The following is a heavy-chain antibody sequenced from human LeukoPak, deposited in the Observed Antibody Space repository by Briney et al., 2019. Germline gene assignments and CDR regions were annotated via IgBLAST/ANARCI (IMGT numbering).Heavy chain of an antibody. D-gene: IGHD3-3*01. Sequence: SETLSLTCTVSGGSISSGGYYWSWIRQHPGKGLEWIGYIYYSGSTYYNPSLKSRVTISVDTSKNQFSLKLSSVTAADTAVYYCAGSPPLRFLEWSPSGGYWFDPWGQGTLVTVSS. CDR2: IYYSGST. CDR3: AGSPPLRFLEWSPSGGYWFDP. V-gene: IGHV4-31*03. CDR1: GGSISSGGYY. J-gene: IGHJ5*02.